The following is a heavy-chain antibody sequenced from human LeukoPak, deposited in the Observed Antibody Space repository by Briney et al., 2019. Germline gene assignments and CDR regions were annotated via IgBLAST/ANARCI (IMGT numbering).Heavy chain of an antibody. CDR3: AKDIIVVVPAATGYYYGMDV. J-gene: IGHJ6*02. CDR1: GFTFSSYA. CDR2: ISGSGGST. Sequence: GGSLRLSCAASGFTFSSYAMSWVRQAPGKGLEWVSAISGSGGSTYYADSVKGRFTISRDNSKNTLYLQMNSLRAEDTAVYYCAKDIIVVVPAATGYYYGMDVWGHGTTVTVSS. D-gene: IGHD2-2*01. V-gene: IGHV3-23*01.